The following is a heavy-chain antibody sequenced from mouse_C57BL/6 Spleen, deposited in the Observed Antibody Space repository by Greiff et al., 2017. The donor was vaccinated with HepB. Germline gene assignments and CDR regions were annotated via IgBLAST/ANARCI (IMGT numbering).Heavy chain of an antibody. J-gene: IGHJ4*01. Sequence: VKLMESGPGLVAPSQRLSITCTVSGFSLTSYGVHWVRLPPGKGLEWLVVIWSDGSTTYNSALKSRLSISKDNSKSQVFLKMNSLQTDDTAMYYCARSNYPLAMDYWGQGTSVTVSS. CDR2: IWSDGST. V-gene: IGHV2-6*03. CDR1: GFSLTSYG. CDR3: ARSNYPLAMDY. D-gene: IGHD2-5*01.